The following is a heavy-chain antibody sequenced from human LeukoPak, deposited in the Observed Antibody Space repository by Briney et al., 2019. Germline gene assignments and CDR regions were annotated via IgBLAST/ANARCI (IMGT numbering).Heavy chain of an antibody. CDR2: ISSDGSDK. CDR3: ARERGHYYMDV. Sequence: GGSLRLSCAASGFTFSNYAMHWVRQAPGKGLEWVAFISSDGSDKYYADSVKGRFTISRDNSRNTLCLQMNSLRAEDTAVYFCARERGHYYMDVWGNGTTVTVSS. CDR1: GFTFSNYA. V-gene: IGHV3-30-3*01. J-gene: IGHJ6*03.